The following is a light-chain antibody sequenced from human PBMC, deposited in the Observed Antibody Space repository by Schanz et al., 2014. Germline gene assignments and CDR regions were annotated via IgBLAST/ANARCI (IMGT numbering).Light chain of an antibody. CDR2: DAS. CDR1: QNIATW. CDR3: QHHRT. Sequence: IQLTQSPSSLSASVGDRVTITCRASQNIATWLAWYQQKPGKAPNLLIYDASRLESGVPSRFSASGSGTEFTLTIDSLQPDDFATYHCQHHRTFGQGTKVEIK. V-gene: IGKV1-5*01. J-gene: IGKJ1*01.